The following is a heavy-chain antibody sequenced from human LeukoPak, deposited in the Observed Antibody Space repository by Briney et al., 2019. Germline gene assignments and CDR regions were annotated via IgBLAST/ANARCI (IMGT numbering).Heavy chain of an antibody. CDR3: AKPGKRRVVTITDFDY. V-gene: IGHV3-30*18. J-gene: IGHJ4*02. CDR2: ISHDGSNK. D-gene: IGHD3-22*01. Sequence: GGSLRLSCAASGFTFSYYGMHWVRQAPGRGLEWVAVISHDGSNKYYADSVEGRSTISRDNSKNTLYLQMNSLRPEDTSVYYCAKPGKRRVVTITDFDYWGQGTLVTVSS. CDR1: GFTFSYYG.